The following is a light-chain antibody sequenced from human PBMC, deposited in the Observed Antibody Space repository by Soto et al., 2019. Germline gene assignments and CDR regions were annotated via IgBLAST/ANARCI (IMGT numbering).Light chain of an antibody. Sequence: EIVMTQSPATLSVSPGERATLSCRASQSVSSNLAWYQQKPGQAPRLPIYGASTRATGIPARFSGSGSGTEFTLTISSLQSDDFATYYCQQYETFSGTFGPGTKVDIK. J-gene: IGKJ1*01. CDR1: QSVSSN. CDR3: QQYETFSGT. V-gene: IGKV3-15*01. CDR2: GAS.